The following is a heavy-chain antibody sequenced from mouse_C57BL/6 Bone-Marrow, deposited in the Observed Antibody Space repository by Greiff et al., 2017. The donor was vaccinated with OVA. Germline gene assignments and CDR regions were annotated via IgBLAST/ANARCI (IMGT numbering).Heavy chain of an antibody. Sequence: QVQLQQPGAELVKPGASVKLSCKASGYTFTSYWMHWVKQRPGRGLEWIGRIDPNSGGTKYNEKFKSQATLTVDKPSSTAYMQLSSLTSEDSAVYYCAGGEDGYYFSAWFAYWGQGTLVTVSA. J-gene: IGHJ3*01. CDR2: IDPNSGGT. CDR3: AGGEDGYYFSAWFAY. V-gene: IGHV1-72*01. D-gene: IGHD2-3*01. CDR1: GYTFTSYW.